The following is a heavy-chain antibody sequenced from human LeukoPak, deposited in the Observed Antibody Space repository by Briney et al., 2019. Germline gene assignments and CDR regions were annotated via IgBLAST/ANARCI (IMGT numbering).Heavy chain of an antibody. CDR1: GGSINSAAYY. V-gene: IGHV4-31*03. Sequence: NPSETLSLTCTVSGGSINSAAYYWSWIRQNPGGGLEWIGNIFFSGITYYNPSLRSRAALSIDTSQNQFSLELSSMTAADTAVYYCARSAPGNFDYWGQGTLVTVSS. J-gene: IGHJ4*02. CDR3: ARSAPGNFDY. CDR2: IFFSGIT.